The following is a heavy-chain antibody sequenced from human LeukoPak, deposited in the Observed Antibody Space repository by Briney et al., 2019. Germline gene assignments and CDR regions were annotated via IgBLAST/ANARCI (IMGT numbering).Heavy chain of an antibody. J-gene: IGHJ4*02. CDR2: IGSSGDST. V-gene: IGHV3-23*01. CDR1: GFTFNNYA. CDR3: VRDFRSADY. Sequence: PGGSLRLSCAASGFTFNNYAMSWVRQAPGKGLEWVSAIGSSGDSTYYADSVKGRFTISRDNSKNTLYLQMNSLRVEDTAVYYCVRDFRSADYWGQGTLVTVSS.